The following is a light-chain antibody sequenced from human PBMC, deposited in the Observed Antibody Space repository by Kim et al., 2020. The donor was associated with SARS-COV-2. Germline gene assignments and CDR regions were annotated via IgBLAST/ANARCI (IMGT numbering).Light chain of an antibody. CDR2: TAS. CDR1: QSITTY. Sequence: AFVVDRVTITCRASQSITTYLNWYQQKPGKAPNILIYTASSLQSGVPSRFSGSGSGTDFTLTITNLQPEDFATYYCQQSYSAPFTFGPGTIVDIK. V-gene: IGKV1-39*01. CDR3: QQSYSAPFT. J-gene: IGKJ3*01.